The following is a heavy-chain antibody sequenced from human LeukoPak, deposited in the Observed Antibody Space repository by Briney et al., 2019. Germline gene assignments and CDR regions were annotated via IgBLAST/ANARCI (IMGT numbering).Heavy chain of an antibody. Sequence: GGSLRLSCAASGFTFSSYAMNWVRQAPGKGLEWVSSISGGSRNIRYADSVKGRFTTSRDNSQNTLYLQMNSLRAEDTAVYYCARGSGVVVVAAHYGMDVWGQGTTVTVSS. CDR3: ARGSGVVVVAAHYGMDV. CDR1: GFTFSSYA. J-gene: IGHJ6*02. V-gene: IGHV3-23*01. D-gene: IGHD2-15*01. CDR2: ISGGSRNI.